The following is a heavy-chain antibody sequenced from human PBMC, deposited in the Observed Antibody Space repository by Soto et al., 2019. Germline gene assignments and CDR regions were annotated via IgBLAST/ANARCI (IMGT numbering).Heavy chain of an antibody. CDR2: IFYGGHT. CDR1: GDFLTTYY. Sequence: PSETLSLTCDVSGDFLTTYYWNWIRQSPGKGLEWIGYIFYGGHTNYNPSLRARATISVDTSKNQFSLKLSSVTAADTAVYYCARSPQYSSGWNGGFDYWGQGTLVTVSS. CDR3: ARSPQYSSGWNGGFDY. D-gene: IGHD6-19*01. V-gene: IGHV4-59*01. J-gene: IGHJ4*02.